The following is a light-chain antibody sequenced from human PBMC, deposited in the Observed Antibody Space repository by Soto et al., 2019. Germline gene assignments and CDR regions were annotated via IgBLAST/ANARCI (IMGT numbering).Light chain of an antibody. CDR1: SSDVGGYNY. Sequence: QSALTQPRSVSGSPGQSVTISCTGTSSDVGGYNYVSWYQQHPGKAPKLMIYDVSKRPSGVPDRFSGSKSGNTASLTISGLQPEDEADYYCCSYARSYTFSVFGTGTKVTVL. CDR3: CSYARSYTFSV. J-gene: IGLJ1*01. CDR2: DVS. V-gene: IGLV2-11*01.